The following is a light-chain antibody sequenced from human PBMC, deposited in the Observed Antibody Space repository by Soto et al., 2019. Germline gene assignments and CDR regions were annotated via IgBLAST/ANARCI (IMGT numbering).Light chain of an antibody. Sequence: ETVLTQSACTLSWSPGERATLSWGASQRVGSSLSWYQQKPGQAPRLLLYGASNRATAIPDRFSGSGSGTDFTLTITRLETEDFAVYYCQQYGDSPQTFGPGTKVDI. CDR2: GAS. V-gene: IGKV3-20*01. CDR1: QRVGSS. J-gene: IGKJ1*01. CDR3: QQYGDSPQT.